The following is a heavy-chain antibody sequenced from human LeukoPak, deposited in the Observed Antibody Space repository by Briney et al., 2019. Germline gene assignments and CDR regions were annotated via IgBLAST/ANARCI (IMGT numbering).Heavy chain of an antibody. CDR3: ATSGAMVRGALDY. CDR2: FDPEDGET. D-gene: IGHD3-10*01. Sequence: ASVKVSCKVSGYTLTELSMHWVRQAPGKGLEWMGGFDPEDGETIYAQKSQGRVTMTEDTSTGTAYMELSSLRSEDTAVYYCATSGAMVRGALDYWGQGTLVTVSP. V-gene: IGHV1-24*01. J-gene: IGHJ4*02. CDR1: GYTLTELS.